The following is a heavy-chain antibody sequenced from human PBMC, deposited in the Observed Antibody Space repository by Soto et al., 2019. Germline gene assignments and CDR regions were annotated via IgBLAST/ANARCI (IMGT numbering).Heavy chain of an antibody. CDR3: ARVSSWSCFDY. V-gene: IGHV1-46*01. CDR1: GYTSTGYY. D-gene: IGHD6-13*01. CDR2: INPSGGST. Sequence: ASVKVSCKASGYTSTGYYMHWVRQAPGQGLEWMGIINPSGGSTSYAQKFQGRVTMTRDTSTSTVYMELSSLRSEDTAVYYCARVSSWSCFDYWGQGTLVTVSS. J-gene: IGHJ4*02.